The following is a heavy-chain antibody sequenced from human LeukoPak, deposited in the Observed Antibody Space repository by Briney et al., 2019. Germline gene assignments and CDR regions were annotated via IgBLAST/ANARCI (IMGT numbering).Heavy chain of an antibody. V-gene: IGHV3-23*01. CDR1: GFTFSSYA. Sequence: PGGSLRLSCAASGFTFSSYAMSWVRQAPGKGLEWVSAISGSGGSTYYADSVKGRFTISRDNSKNTQYLQMNSLRAEDTAVDYCAKWRSVVGTSYFDLWGRGTLVTVSS. CDR2: ISGSGGST. D-gene: IGHD5-12*01. J-gene: IGHJ2*01. CDR3: AKWRSVVGTSYFDL.